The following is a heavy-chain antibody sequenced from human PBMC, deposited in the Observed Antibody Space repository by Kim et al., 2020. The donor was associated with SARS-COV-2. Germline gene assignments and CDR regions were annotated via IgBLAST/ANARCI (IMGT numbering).Heavy chain of an antibody. J-gene: IGHJ6*02. CDR2: IYYSGST. CDR1: GGSISSSSYY. D-gene: IGHD3-22*01. V-gene: IGHV4-39*01. Sequence: SQTLSLTCTVSGGSISSSSYYWGWIRQPPGKGLEWIGSIYYSGSTYYNPSLKSRVTISVDTSKNQFSLKLSSVTAADTAVYYCATISNYYVSSGYYYYYYGMDFWGQATTATVSS. CDR3: ATISNYYVSSGYYYYYYGMDF.